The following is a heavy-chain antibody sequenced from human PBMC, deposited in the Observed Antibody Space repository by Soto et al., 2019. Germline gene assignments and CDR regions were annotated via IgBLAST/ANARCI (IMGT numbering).Heavy chain of an antibody. D-gene: IGHD1-26*01. Sequence: QLQLVQSGAEVREPGSSVKVSCKASGGTFSSYTVIWVRQAPGQGLEWMGGITPTLNIAKYAEKFQVRVTITADESTSTVNMHLSSLRSEDTAGYLGARGYYSGSNPSSVDYWGHGTLVDVSS. V-gene: IGHV1-69*01. CDR2: ITPTLNIA. CDR1: GGTFSSYT. J-gene: IGHJ4*01. CDR3: ARGYYSGSNPSSVDY.